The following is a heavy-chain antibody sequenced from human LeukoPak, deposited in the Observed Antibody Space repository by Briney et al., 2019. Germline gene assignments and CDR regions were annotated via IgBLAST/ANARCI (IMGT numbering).Heavy chain of an antibody. CDR3: ANYGYRGFFDY. Sequence: SETLSLTCTVSGGSISNNNYYWGWIRRPPGKGLEWIGSIYYSGNTYYNPSLKSRVTISVDTSKNQFSLTLTSVTAADTAVYYCANYGYRGFFDYWGQGTLVTVSS. D-gene: IGHD5-24*01. V-gene: IGHV4-39*01. J-gene: IGHJ4*02. CDR2: IYYSGNT. CDR1: GGSISNNNYY.